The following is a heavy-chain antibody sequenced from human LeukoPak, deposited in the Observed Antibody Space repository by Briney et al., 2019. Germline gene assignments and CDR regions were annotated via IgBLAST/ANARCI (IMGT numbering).Heavy chain of an antibody. Sequence: GGSLRLSCAASGFTFRFYTMSWVRQAPGKGLEWVSSINNIGENTFYADSVKGRFTISRDNSKTTLFLQMNGLRADDTAVYYCAKASWPYYFDYWGQGTLVTVSS. CDR3: AKASWPYYFDY. CDR1: GFTFRFYT. J-gene: IGHJ4*02. V-gene: IGHV3-23*01. CDR2: INNIGENT. D-gene: IGHD2-2*01.